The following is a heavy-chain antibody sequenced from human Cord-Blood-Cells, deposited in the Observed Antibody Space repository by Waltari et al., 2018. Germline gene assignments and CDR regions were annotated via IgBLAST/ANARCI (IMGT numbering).Heavy chain of an antibody. J-gene: IGHJ4*02. V-gene: IGHV4-34*01. CDR1: GGSFRGYY. CDR2: INHSGST. D-gene: IGHD6-13*01. Sequence: QVQLQQWGAGLLTPSETLSLTCAVYGGSFRGYYWSWIRQPPGQGLEWIGEINHSGSTNYNPSLKSRVTISVDTSKNQFSLKLSSVTAADTAVYYCARSLQNIAAAGSFDYWGQGTLVTVSS. CDR3: ARSLQNIAAAGSFDY.